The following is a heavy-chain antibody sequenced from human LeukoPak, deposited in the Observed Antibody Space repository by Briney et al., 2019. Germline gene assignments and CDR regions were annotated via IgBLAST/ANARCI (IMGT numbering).Heavy chain of an antibody. J-gene: IGHJ6*02. CDR3: SGEYYYGMDV. Sequence: KPGGSLRLSFAASGXTFSSYSMNWVRQAPGKVLEWVSSISSSSSYIYYADSVKGRFTISRDNAKNSLYLQMNSLRAEDTAVYYCSGEYYYGMDVWGQGTTVTVSS. CDR1: GXTFSSYS. V-gene: IGHV3-21*01. CDR2: ISSSSSYI. D-gene: IGHD3-10*01.